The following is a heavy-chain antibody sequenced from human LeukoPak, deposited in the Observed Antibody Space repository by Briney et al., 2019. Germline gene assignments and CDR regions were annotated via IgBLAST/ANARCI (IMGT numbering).Heavy chain of an antibody. CDR3: AKSGLNRFDY. Sequence: GGSLRLSCAASGFTFSSYWMHWVRQAPGKGLVWVSRIKSDGSNTNYADSVKGRFTISRDNSKNTLYLQMNSLRAEDTAVYYCAKSGLNRFDYWGQGTLVTVSS. D-gene: IGHD2-15*01. CDR1: GFTFSSYW. V-gene: IGHV3-74*01. CDR2: IKSDGSNT. J-gene: IGHJ4*02.